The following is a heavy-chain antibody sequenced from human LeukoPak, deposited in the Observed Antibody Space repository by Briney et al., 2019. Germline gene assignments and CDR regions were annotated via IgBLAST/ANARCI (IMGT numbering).Heavy chain of an antibody. CDR1: GFTFDSYA. CDR3: AKDYYGSGSGWFDP. J-gene: IGHJ5*02. CDR2: ISWNSGSI. V-gene: IGHV3-9*01. Sequence: GGSLRLSCAASGFTFDSYAMHWVRQAPGKGLEWVSGISWNSGSIDYADSVKGRFTISRDNAKNSLYLQMNSLRAEDTALYYCAKDYYGSGSGWFDPWGQGTLVTVSS. D-gene: IGHD3-10*01.